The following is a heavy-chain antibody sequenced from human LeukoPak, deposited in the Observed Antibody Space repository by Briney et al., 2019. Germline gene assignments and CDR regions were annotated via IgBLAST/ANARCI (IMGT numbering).Heavy chain of an antibody. V-gene: IGHV3-21*04. J-gene: IGHJ6*03. CDR1: GFIFTSYS. CDR3: AKRNHDVGYSSEAGYYYYYYMDV. Sequence: PGGSLRLSCAASGFIFTSYSMNWVRQAPGRGLEWVSSISSSRNYIYYADSVKGRFTISRDNSKNTLYLQMNSLRAEDTALYYCAKRNHDVGYSSEAGYYYYYYMDVWGKGTTVTVSS. D-gene: IGHD5-18*01. CDR2: ISSSRNYI.